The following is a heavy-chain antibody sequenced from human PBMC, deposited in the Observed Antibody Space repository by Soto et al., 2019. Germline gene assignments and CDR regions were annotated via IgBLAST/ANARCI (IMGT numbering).Heavy chain of an antibody. J-gene: IGHJ6*02. CDR1: GVSITSYY. Sequence: SETLSLTCSVSGVSITSYYWSWIRQSAGGGLEWMGRINTDGLSTYSPSFKSRLTMSLDTSKNQVSLRLISVTAADTAVYFCARVPVAVAAAEDYYGLDVWGQGTTVTVSS. D-gene: IGHD2-15*01. CDR2: INTDGLS. CDR3: ARVPVAVAAAEDYYGLDV. V-gene: IGHV4-4*07.